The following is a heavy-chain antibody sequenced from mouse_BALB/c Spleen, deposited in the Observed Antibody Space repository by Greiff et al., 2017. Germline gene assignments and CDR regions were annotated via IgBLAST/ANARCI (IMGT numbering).Heavy chain of an antibody. Sequence: EVKLVESGGGLVKPGGSLKLSCAASGFTFSSYAMSWVRQTPEKRLEWVASISSGGSTYYPDSVKGRFTISRDNARNILYLQMSSLRSEDTAMYYCARGPHYYGPYYAMDYWGQGTSVTVSS. V-gene: IGHV5-6-5*01. CDR1: GFTFSSYA. CDR3: ARGPHYYGPYYAMDY. D-gene: IGHD1-2*01. CDR2: ISSGGST. J-gene: IGHJ4*01.